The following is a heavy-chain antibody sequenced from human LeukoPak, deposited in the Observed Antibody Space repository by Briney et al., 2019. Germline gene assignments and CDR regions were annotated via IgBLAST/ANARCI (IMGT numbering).Heavy chain of an antibody. V-gene: IGHV1-18*01. Sequence: GASVKVSCKASGYTFTSYGISWVRQAPGQGLEWMGWISAYNGNTNYAQKLQGRDTMTTDTSTSTAYMELRSLRSDDTAVYYCARAAGGFWGYYDFWSGYSDYFDYWGQGTLVTVSS. J-gene: IGHJ4*02. CDR3: ARAAGGFWGYYDFWSGYSDYFDY. CDR1: GYTFTSYG. CDR2: ISAYNGNT. D-gene: IGHD3-3*01.